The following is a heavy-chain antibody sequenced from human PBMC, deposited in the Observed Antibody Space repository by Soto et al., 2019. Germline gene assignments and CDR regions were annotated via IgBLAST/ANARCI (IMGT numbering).Heavy chain of an antibody. D-gene: IGHD6-19*01. V-gene: IGHV1-8*01. Sequence: QVQLVQSGAEVKKPGASVKVSCKASGYTFTSYDINWVRQATGQGLEWMGWMNPNSGNTGYAQKFQGRVTMTRNTSISTAYMELSSLGSEDTAVYYCAREAVAHTTNYYYYGMDVWGQGTTVTVSS. J-gene: IGHJ6*02. CDR3: AREAVAHTTNYYYYGMDV. CDR2: MNPNSGNT. CDR1: GYTFTSYD.